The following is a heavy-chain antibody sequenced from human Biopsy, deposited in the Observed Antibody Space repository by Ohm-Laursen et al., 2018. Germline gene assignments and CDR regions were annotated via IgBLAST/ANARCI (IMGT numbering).Heavy chain of an antibody. Sequence: GTLSLTCTVSGGSISSYYWNWIRQSPGKGLEWIAYIYSSGITNYNPSLKSRLTISIDTSKNQFSLKLNSMTTVDTAVYYCARGQDYGGNKAFDIWGQGTKVTVSP. CDR2: IYSSGIT. D-gene: IGHD4-23*01. CDR3: ARGQDYGGNKAFDI. J-gene: IGHJ3*02. V-gene: IGHV4-59*01. CDR1: GGSISSYY.